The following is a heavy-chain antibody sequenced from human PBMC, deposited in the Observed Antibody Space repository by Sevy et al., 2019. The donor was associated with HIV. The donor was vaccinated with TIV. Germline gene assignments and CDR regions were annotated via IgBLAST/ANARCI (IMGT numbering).Heavy chain of an antibody. CDR1: GYSFSSHA. CDR2: INSGNDDT. Sequence: ASVKVSCKASGYSFSSHAMQWVRQAPGQSPECMGWINSGNDDTKYFQKFNGRLTITRDTSARTVYMELIGLKTEDTAVYYCASMICGTKYYHFGLDVWGQGTTVTVSS. J-gene: IGHJ6*02. D-gene: IGHD3-3*01. CDR3: ASMICGTKYYHFGLDV. V-gene: IGHV1-3*04.